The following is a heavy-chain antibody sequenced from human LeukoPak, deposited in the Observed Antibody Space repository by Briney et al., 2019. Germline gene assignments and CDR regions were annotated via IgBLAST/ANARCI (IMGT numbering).Heavy chain of an antibody. CDR1: GYTFTSYY. Sequence: ASVKVSCKASGYTFTSYYMHWVRQAPGQGPEWMGIINPSGGSTSYAQKFQGRVTMTRDTSISTAYMELSRLRSDDTAVYYCARGVVTVLVDYWGQGTLVTVSS. V-gene: IGHV1-46*01. D-gene: IGHD2-21*02. CDR2: INPSGGST. J-gene: IGHJ4*02. CDR3: ARGVVTVLVDY.